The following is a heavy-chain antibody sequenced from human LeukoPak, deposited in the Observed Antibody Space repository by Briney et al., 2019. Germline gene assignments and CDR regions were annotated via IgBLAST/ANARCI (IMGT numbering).Heavy chain of an antibody. CDR2: IKQDGSEK. Sequence: GGSLRLSCGASGFTVSSNYMSWVRQAPGKGLEWVANIKQDGSEKYYVDSVKGRFTISRDNAKNSLYLQMNSLRAEDTAVYYCARSLAAGGYYYGMDVWGQGTTVTVSS. CDR3: ARSLAAGGYYYGMDV. CDR1: GFTVSSNY. V-gene: IGHV3-7*01. D-gene: IGHD6-13*01. J-gene: IGHJ6*02.